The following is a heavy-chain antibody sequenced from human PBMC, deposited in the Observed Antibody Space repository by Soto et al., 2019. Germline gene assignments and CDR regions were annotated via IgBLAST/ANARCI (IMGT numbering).Heavy chain of an antibody. D-gene: IGHD3-22*01. CDR3: ARRHYYDSSGYADALDI. V-gene: IGHV4-30-4*01. J-gene: IGHJ3*02. CDR2: TYHSGRT. Sequence: PSETVSLTCTVSGDSISSGDYYWSWIRQSPDKGLEWIGYTYHSGRTYYKPSLKSRVTISADTSKNQFSLKLSSVTAADTAVYYCARRHYYDSSGYADALDIRGQGTSVTVSS. CDR1: GDSISSGDYY.